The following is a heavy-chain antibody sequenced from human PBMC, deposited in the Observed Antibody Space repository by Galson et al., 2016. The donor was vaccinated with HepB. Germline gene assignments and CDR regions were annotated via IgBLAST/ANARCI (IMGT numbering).Heavy chain of an antibody. D-gene: IGHD3-22*01. CDR2: IRSKAYGGTT. V-gene: IGHV3-49*03. CDR1: GFTFGDYA. CDR3: TRGTDYYDSFPRFDY. Sequence: SLRLSCAASGFTFGDYAMSWFRQAPGKGLEWVGFIRSKAYGGTTEYAASVKGRFTNSRDDSKSIAYLQMNSLKTEDTAVYYCTRGTDYYDSFPRFDYWGQGTLVTVSS. J-gene: IGHJ4*02.